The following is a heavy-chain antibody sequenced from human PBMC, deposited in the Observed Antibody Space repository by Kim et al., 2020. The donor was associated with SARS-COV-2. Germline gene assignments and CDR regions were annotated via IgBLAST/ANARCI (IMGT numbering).Heavy chain of an antibody. Sequence: SETLSLTCAVSGGSISSSNWWSWVRQPPGKVLEWIGEIYHSGSTNYNPSLKSRVTISVDKSKNQFSLKLSSVTAADTAVYYCARDQAGLDRGDYWGQGTLVTVSS. V-gene: IGHV4-4*02. CDR2: IYHSGST. D-gene: IGHD3-16*01. CDR1: GGSISSSNW. CDR3: ARDQAGLDRGDY. J-gene: IGHJ4*02.